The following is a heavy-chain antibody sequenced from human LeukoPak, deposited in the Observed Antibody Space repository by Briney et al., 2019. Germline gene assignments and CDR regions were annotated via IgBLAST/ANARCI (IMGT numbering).Heavy chain of an antibody. CDR3: ARIHIDPYFDY. CDR1: GYSFTSYW. J-gene: IGHJ4*02. Sequence: GESLKISCKGSGYSFTSYWVGWVRQMPGKGLEWMGIIYPGDSDTRYSPSFQGQVTISADKSISTAYLQWSSLKASDTAMYCCARIHIDPYFDYWGQGTLVTVSS. D-gene: IGHD3-9*01. V-gene: IGHV5-51*01. CDR2: IYPGDSDT.